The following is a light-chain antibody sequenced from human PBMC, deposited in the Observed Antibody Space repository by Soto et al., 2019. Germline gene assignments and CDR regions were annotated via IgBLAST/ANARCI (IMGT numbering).Light chain of an antibody. V-gene: IGKV3-15*01. CDR1: QSVSRN. CDR3: QQFDKSPFT. J-gene: IGKJ2*01. Sequence: EIVMTQSPGTLSVSLGERVTLSCRASQSVSRNLAWYQQRTGQVPRLLFYAASTRATDVPGTFSGSGSGTEFTLTISSLQSEDFAVYYCQQFDKSPFTFGQGTKLEIK. CDR2: AAS.